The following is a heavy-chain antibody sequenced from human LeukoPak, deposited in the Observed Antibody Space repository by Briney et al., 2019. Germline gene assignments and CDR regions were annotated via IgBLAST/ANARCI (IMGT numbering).Heavy chain of an antibody. CDR1: GGSISSYY. CDR3: ARAWGIVGATTVDY. Sequence: SETLSLTCTASGGSISSYYWSWIRQPPGKGLEWIGYIYYSGSTNYNPSLKSRVTISVDTSKNQFSLKLSSVTAADTAVYYCARAWGIVGATTVDYWGQGTLVTVSS. V-gene: IGHV4-59*01. CDR2: IYYSGST. J-gene: IGHJ4*02. D-gene: IGHD1-26*01.